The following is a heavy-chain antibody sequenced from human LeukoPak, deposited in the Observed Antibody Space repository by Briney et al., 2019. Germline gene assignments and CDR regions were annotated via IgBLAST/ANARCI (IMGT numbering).Heavy chain of an antibody. J-gene: IGHJ3*02. D-gene: IGHD3-10*01. CDR3: ARVNWGVYYYGSGSSRDAFDI. Sequence: SETLSLTCAVYGGSFSGYYWSWIRQPPGKGLEWIGEINHSGSTNYNPSLKSRVTISVDTFKNQFSLKLSSVTAADTAVYYCARVNWGVYYYGSGSSRDAFDIWGQGTMVTVSS. CDR2: INHSGST. V-gene: IGHV4-34*01. CDR1: GGSFSGYY.